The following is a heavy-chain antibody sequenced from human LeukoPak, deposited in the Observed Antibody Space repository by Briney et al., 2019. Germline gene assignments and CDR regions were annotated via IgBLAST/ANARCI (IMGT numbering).Heavy chain of an antibody. D-gene: IGHD6-13*01. V-gene: IGHV1-46*01. CDR3: VRGSASWYLFDY. J-gene: IGHJ4*02. Sequence: ASVKVSCKASGYTFTSYYMHWVRQAPGQGLEWMGIINPSGGSTNYAQKFQGRVTMTRDTSTSTVYMVLSSLRSEDTAVYYCVRGSASWYLFDYWGRGTLVTVSS. CDR2: INPSGGST. CDR1: GYTFTSYY.